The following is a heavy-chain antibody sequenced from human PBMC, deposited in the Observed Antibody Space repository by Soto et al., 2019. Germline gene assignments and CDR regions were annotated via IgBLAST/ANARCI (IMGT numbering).Heavy chain of an antibody. CDR1: GFTFSSYG. J-gene: IGHJ4*02. CDR3: AKGALRFLEWFLSREFDYFDY. Sequence: QVQLVESGGGVVQPGRSLRLSCAASGFTFSSYGMHWVRQAPGKGLEWVAVISNDGSNKYYADSVKGRFTISRDNSKNTLYLQMNSPRAEDTAVYYCAKGALRFLEWFLSREFDYFDYWGQGTLVTVSS. V-gene: IGHV3-30*18. CDR2: ISNDGSNK. D-gene: IGHD3-3*01.